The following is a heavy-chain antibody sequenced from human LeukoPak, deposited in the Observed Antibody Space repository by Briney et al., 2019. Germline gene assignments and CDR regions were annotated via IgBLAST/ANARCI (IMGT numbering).Heavy chain of an antibody. CDR2: ISGSGGGT. CDR1: GFTFYNYA. V-gene: IGHV3-23*01. J-gene: IGHJ3*02. D-gene: IGHD5-24*01. CDR3: ARESGYNPEPVAFDI. Sequence: GGSLRLSCAASGFTFYNYAMSWVRQAPGKGLEWVSAISGSGGGTYYADSVRGRFTISRDNSKNTVYLQMNNLRAEDTALCYCARESGYNPEPVAFDIWGQGTTVTVSS.